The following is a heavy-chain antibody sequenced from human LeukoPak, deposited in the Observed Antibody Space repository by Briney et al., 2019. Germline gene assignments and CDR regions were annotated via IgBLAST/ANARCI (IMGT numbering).Heavy chain of an antibody. CDR2: ISSSGSTI. Sequence: PGGSLRLSCAASGFTFSDYYMSWIRQAPGKGLEGVSYISSSGSTIYYADSVKGRFTISRDNAKNSLYLQMNSLRAEDTAVYYCARDGVVPAAIRWNWFDPWGQGTLVTVSS. CDR3: ARDGVVPAAIRWNWFDP. CDR1: GFTFSDYY. J-gene: IGHJ5*02. V-gene: IGHV3-11*01. D-gene: IGHD2-2*01.